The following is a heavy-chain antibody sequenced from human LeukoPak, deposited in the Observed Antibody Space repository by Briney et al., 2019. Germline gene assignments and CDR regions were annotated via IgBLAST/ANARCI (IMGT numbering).Heavy chain of an antibody. CDR3: ARDCSSSICYVGGDY. Sequence: GASVRVSCKASGYTFTSYYMHWVRQAPGQGLEWMGIINPSGGNTNYAQKFQGRVTMTTDTSTSTAYMELRSLRSDDTAVYYCARDCSSSICYVGGDYWGQGTLVTVSS. D-gene: IGHD2-2*01. J-gene: IGHJ4*02. CDR2: INPSGGNT. V-gene: IGHV1-46*01. CDR1: GYTFTSYY.